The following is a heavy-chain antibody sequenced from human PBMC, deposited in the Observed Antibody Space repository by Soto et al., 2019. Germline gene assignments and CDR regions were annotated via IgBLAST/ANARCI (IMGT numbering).Heavy chain of an antibody. Sequence: EVQLVQSGGGLVQPGWSLRLSCAASGFKFDDYAMHWVRQAPGKGLEWVSGISWSSANIDYADSVKGRFTISRDNAKNSLYLQMNSLRAEDTALYYFKKAKLGSLFLDFGLWGRGTLVTVSS. CDR3: KKAKLGSLFLDFGL. CDR2: ISWSSANI. J-gene: IGHJ2*01. V-gene: IGHV3-9*01. CDR1: GFKFDDYA. D-gene: IGHD7-27*01.